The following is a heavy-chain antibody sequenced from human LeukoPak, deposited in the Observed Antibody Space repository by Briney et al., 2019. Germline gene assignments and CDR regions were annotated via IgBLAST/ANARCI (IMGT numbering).Heavy chain of an antibody. CDR3: ARSKDTSGYYGGALDY. CDR2: IAIGGET. Sequence: GGSLRLSCAASGFTFSRYDMHWVRQGAGKGLEWVSGIAIGGETYYPGSVKGRFIISRENAKNSLYLQMNSLRAGDTAVYYCARSKDTSGYYGGALDYWGQGTLVTASS. D-gene: IGHD3-22*01. V-gene: IGHV3-13*01. J-gene: IGHJ4*02. CDR1: GFTFSRYD.